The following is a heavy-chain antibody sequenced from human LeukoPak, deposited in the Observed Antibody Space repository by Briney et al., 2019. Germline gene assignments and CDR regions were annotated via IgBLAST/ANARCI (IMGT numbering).Heavy chain of an antibody. CDR3: ARGTGHIVVVTANDY. CDR1: GFTFGSYE. CDR2: ISSSGSTI. D-gene: IGHD2-21*02. Sequence: GGSLRLSCAASGFTFGSYEMNWVRQAPGKGLEWVSYISSSGSTIYYADSVKGRFTISRDNAKNSLYLQMNSLRAEDTAVYYCARGTGHIVVVTANDYWGQGTLVTVSS. V-gene: IGHV3-48*03. J-gene: IGHJ4*02.